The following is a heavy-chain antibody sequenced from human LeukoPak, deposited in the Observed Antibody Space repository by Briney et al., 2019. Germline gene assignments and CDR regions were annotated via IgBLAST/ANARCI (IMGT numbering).Heavy chain of an antibody. CDR2: IYHNGNT. D-gene: IGHD5-18*01. J-gene: IGHJ4*02. CDR3: ARVRYNYGDSDY. Sequence: SETLSLTCAVFGYSISSGYYWGWIRQPPGKGLEWIGTIYHNGNTYYNPSLKSRVTISVDTSKNQFSLKLSSVTAADTAVYYCARVRYNYGDSDYWGQGTLVTVSS. CDR1: GYSISSGYY. V-gene: IGHV4-38-2*01.